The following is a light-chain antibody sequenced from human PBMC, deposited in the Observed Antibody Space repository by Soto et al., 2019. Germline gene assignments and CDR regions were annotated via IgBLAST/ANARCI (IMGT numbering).Light chain of an antibody. Sequence: ALTQPASVSGSPGQSITISCTGTNNLVSWYQQHPGKAPKVVVYEGTKRPSGVSNRFSGSNSGGTASLTISGLQAKDEASYFCCAYVGARSYVFGPGTKGTVL. CDR2: EGT. J-gene: IGLJ1*01. V-gene: IGLV2-23*01. CDR3: CAYVGARSYV. CDR1: NNL.